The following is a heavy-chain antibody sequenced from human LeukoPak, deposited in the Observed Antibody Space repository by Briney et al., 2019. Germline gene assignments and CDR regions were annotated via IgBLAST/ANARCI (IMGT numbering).Heavy chain of an antibody. CDR2: IYYSGGT. CDR3: AREGTSGTHLNWFDP. V-gene: IGHV4-59*01. Sequence: SETLSLTCTVSGGSINSYYWSWIRQPPGKGLEWIGYIYYSGGTNYNPSLTSRVTISVDTSKNQFSLKLSSVTAADTAVYYCAREGTSGTHLNWFDPWGQGTLVTVSS. CDR1: GGSINSYY. J-gene: IGHJ5*02. D-gene: IGHD1-1*01.